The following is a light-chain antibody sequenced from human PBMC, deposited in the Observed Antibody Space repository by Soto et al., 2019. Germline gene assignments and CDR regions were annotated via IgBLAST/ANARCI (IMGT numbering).Light chain of an antibody. Sequence: ETLFSQSAGTLSGSPGDGATLSCSACQSVSSGYFAWYQQTPGHPPSLLIYGASRMATGLPDRFSGSGSGTDFPLIISRLQPDDFAFYCCQHYCNSPTFGQGTKVDIK. CDR3: QHYCNSPT. V-gene: IGKV3-20*01. CDR2: GAS. J-gene: IGKJ1*01. CDR1: QSVSSGY.